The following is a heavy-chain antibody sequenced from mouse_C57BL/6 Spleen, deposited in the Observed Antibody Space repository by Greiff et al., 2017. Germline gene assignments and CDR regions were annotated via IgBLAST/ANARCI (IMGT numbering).Heavy chain of an antibody. J-gene: IGHJ3*01. Sequence: QVQLQQPGAELVKPGASVKMSCKASGYTFTSYWITWVKQRPGQGLEWIGDIYPGSGSTNYNEKFKSKATLTVDTSSSTAYMQRSSLTSEDAAVYYCATYDYDDPRVPYWGQGTLVTVSA. CDR3: ATYDYDDPRVPY. CDR1: GYTFTSYW. V-gene: IGHV1-55*01. CDR2: IYPGSGST. D-gene: IGHD2-4*01.